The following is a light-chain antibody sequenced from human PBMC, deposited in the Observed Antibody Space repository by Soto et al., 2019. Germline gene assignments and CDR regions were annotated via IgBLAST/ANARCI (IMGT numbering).Light chain of an antibody. Sequence: QPVLTQPPSVSGAPGQRVTISCTGSSSNIGAGYDVHWYQQLPGTAPKLLISGNNNRPSGVPDRFSGSKSGTSASLAITGLQAEDEADYYYQSYDSSVSKVVFGGGTKLTVL. CDR2: GNN. CDR1: SSNIGAGYD. J-gene: IGLJ2*01. CDR3: QSYDSSVSKVV. V-gene: IGLV1-40*01.